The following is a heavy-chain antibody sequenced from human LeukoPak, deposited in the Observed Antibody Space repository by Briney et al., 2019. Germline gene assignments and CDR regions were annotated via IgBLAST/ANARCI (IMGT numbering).Heavy chain of an antibody. D-gene: IGHD3-10*01. CDR3: AKSRSPYYYGSGSTHAGY. CDR1: GFTFSSYA. V-gene: IGHV3-23*01. CDR2: ISGSGGST. Sequence: PGGSLRLSCAASGFTFSSYAMSWVRQAPGKGLEWVSAISGSGGSTYYADSVKGRFTISRDNSKNTLYLQMNSLRAEDTAVYYCAKSRSPYYYGSGSTHAGYWGQGTLVTVSS. J-gene: IGHJ4*02.